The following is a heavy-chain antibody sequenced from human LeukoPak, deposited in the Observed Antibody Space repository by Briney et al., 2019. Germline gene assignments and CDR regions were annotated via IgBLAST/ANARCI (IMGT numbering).Heavy chain of an antibody. D-gene: IGHD6-19*01. CDR1: GGSISSYY. Sequence: PSETLSLTCTVSGGSISSYYWSWIRQPPGKGLEWIGYIYYSGSTNYNPSLKSRVIISVDTSKNQFSLKLSSVTAADTAVYYCARALGSGWYGGIDYWGQGTLVTVSS. CDR2: IYYSGST. J-gene: IGHJ4*02. V-gene: IGHV4-59*01. CDR3: ARALGSGWYGGIDY.